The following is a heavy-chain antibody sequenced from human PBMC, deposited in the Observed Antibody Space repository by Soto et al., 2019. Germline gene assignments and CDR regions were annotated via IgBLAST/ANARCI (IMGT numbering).Heavy chain of an antibody. Sequence: EVQLVESGGGLVQPGGSLRLSCAASGFTFSAYWMSWVRQTPGKGLEWVANIKHDGSEKYYVDSVKGRFTISRDNAKTSLFLEMNSLRAEDTVVFYCAIITRGFSMDVWGQGPTVTVSS. V-gene: IGHV3-7*01. CDR3: AIITRGFSMDV. J-gene: IGHJ6*02. D-gene: IGHD1-20*01. CDR1: GFTFSAYW. CDR2: IKHDGSEK.